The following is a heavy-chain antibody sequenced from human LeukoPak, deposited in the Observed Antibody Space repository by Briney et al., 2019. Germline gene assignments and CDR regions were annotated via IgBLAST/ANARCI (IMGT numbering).Heavy chain of an antibody. CDR3: ARDPNGGNGDAFDI. Sequence: PSETLSLTCTVSGGSISSSSYYWGWIRQPPGKGLEWIGSIFYSGSTYYNPSLKSRGTMSVDTTENQLSLKLSSVTAADTAVYYCARDPNGGNGDAFDIWGQGTMVTVSS. J-gene: IGHJ3*02. V-gene: IGHV4-39*07. CDR1: GGSISSSSYY. CDR2: IFYSGST. D-gene: IGHD4-23*01.